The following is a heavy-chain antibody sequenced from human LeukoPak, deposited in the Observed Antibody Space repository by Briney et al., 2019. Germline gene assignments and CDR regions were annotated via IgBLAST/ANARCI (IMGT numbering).Heavy chain of an antibody. CDR1: GYTFTGHY. V-gene: IGHV1-2*02. D-gene: IGHD1-1*01. Sequence: GASVKVSCKASGYTFTGHYMHWVRQAPGQGLEWMGWINPNSGGTNYAPKFQGRVTMTRDTSINTAYMDLSRLRSDDTAVYYCARSRRTSRQNISPFDYWGQGTLVTVSS. J-gene: IGHJ4*02. CDR2: INPNSGGT. CDR3: ARSRRTSRQNISPFDY.